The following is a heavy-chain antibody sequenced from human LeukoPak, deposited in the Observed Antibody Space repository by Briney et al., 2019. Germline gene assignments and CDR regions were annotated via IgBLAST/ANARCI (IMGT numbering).Heavy chain of an antibody. CDR2: IYHSGST. J-gene: IGHJ6*03. Sequence: PSETLSLTCTVSGYSISSGYYWGWIRQPPGKGLEWIGSIYHSGSTYYNPSLKSRVTISVDTSKNQFSLKLSSVTAADTAVYYCARGNFYDSSGYYVGADYYYYYYMDVWGKGTTVTISS. CDR3: ARGNFYDSSGYYVGADYYYYYYMDV. CDR1: GYSISSGYY. V-gene: IGHV4-38-2*02. D-gene: IGHD3-22*01.